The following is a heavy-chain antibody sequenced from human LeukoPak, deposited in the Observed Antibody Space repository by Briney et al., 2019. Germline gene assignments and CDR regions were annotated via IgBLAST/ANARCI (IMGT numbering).Heavy chain of an antibody. CDR3: ARDIDGDRYFDS. D-gene: IGHD4-17*01. CDR2: ISFDGTTI. J-gene: IGHJ4*02. Sequence: GRSLRLSCAASGFTFSSYAMHWVRRAPGKGLEWVAFISFDGTTIYYADSVKGRFTISRDNSKNTMYLQMRSLRLDDTATYYCARDIDGDRYFDSWGQGTLVTVSS. CDR1: GFTFSSYA. V-gene: IGHV3-30*04.